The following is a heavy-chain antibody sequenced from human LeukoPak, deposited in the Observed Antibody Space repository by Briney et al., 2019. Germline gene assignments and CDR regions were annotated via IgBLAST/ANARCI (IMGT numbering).Heavy chain of an antibody. CDR2: IWNDGSKK. Sequence: GGSLRLSCAASGFTFSYYGMNWVRQAPGKGPEWLTLIWNDGSKKYYADSVKGRFTVSRDNSKNTLYLQMNNLRAEDTAVYYCARCVYGASTYYFDSWGQGTLVTVSS. V-gene: IGHV3-33*01. CDR3: ARCVYGASTYYFDS. J-gene: IGHJ4*02. CDR1: GFTFSYYG. D-gene: IGHD4-17*01.